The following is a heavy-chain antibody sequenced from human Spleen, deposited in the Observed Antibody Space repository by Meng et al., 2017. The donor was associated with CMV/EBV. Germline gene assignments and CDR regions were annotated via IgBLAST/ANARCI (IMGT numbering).Heavy chain of an antibody. J-gene: IGHJ3*02. D-gene: IGHD3-3*01. CDR1: GVTFSSYA. CDR2: ISGSGGSP. Sequence: AASGVTFSSYAMSWVRQAPGKGLECVSAISGSGGSPYYADSVKGRFTISRDNSKNTLYLQMNSLRAEDTDVYYCAKPLFWSGSAFDIGGQGTMVTVSS. V-gene: IGHV3-23*01. CDR3: AKPLFWSGSAFDI.